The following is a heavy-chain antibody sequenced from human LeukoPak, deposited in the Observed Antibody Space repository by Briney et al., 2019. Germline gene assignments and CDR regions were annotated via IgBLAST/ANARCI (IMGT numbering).Heavy chain of an antibody. V-gene: IGHV4-34*01. D-gene: IGHD4-11*01. CDR1: GGSFSGYY. CDR3: AGPHSHPYSNYGYYYYGMDV. J-gene: IGHJ6*02. CDR2: INHSGST. Sequence: PSETLSLTCAVYGGSFSGYYWSWIRQPPGKGLEWIGEINHSGSTNYNPSLKSRVTISVDTSKNQFSLKLSSVTAADTAVYYCAGPHSHPYSNYGYYYYGMDVWGQGTTVTVSS.